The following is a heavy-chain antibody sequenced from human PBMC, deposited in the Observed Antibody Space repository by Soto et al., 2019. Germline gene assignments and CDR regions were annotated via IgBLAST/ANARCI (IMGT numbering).Heavy chain of an antibody. V-gene: IGHV3-33*01. CDR3: ARDRRYGSGSYQDY. D-gene: IGHD3-10*01. CDR2: IWYDGSNK. J-gene: IGHJ4*02. CDR1: GFTFSSYG. Sequence: QVQLVESGGGVVQPGRSLRLSCAASGFTFSSYGRHWVRQAPGKGLEWVAVIWYDGSNKYYADSVKGRFTISRDNSKNTLYLQMNSLSAEDTAVYYCARDRRYGSGSYQDYWGQGTLVTVSS.